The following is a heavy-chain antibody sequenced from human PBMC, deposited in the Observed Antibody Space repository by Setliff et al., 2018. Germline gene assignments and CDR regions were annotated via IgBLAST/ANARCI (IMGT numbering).Heavy chain of an antibody. V-gene: IGHV3-30-3*01. J-gene: IGHJ4*02. CDR3: ARALPSIHIDY. CDR2: ISYDGTYK. D-gene: IGHD6-6*01. CDR1: GFTFSSYW. Sequence: GGSLRLSCAASGFTFSSYWMTWVRQAPGKGLEWVAVISYDGTYKNFVDSVKARFTISRDNSKDTLYLQMNSLRSEDTAVYYCARALPSIHIDYWGQGTLVTVSS.